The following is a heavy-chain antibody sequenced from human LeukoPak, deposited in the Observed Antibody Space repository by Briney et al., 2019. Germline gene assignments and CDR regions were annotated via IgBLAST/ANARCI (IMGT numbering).Heavy chain of an antibody. V-gene: IGHV3-21*01. D-gene: IGHD2-15*01. CDR3: ARLEAAAEWAKRNPDY. CDR1: GFTVSNNY. CDR2: ISSSSSYI. Sequence: PGGSLRLSCAASGFTVSNNYMSWVRQAPGKGLEWVSSISSSSSYIYYADSVKGRFTISRDNAKNSLYLQMNSLRAEDTAVYYCARLEAAAEWAKRNPDYWGQGTLVTVSS. J-gene: IGHJ4*02.